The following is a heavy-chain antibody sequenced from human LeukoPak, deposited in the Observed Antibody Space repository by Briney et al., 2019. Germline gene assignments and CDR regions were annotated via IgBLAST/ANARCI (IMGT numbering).Heavy chain of an antibody. J-gene: IGHJ6*03. V-gene: IGHV1-8*03. CDR1: GYTFTSYD. CDR2: MNPNSGNT. Sequence: GASVKVSCKASGYTFTSYDINWVRQATGQGLEWMGWMNPNSGNTGYAQKFQGRVTITRNTSISTAYMELSSLRSEDTAVYYCARGARRGSGSYKNGYYYYMDVWGKGTTVTVSS. D-gene: IGHD3-10*01. CDR3: ARGARRGSGSYKNGYYYYMDV.